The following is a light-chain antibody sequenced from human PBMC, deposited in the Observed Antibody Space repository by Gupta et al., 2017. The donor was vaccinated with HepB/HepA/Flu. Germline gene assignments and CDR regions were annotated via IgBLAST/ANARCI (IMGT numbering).Light chain of an antibody. CDR1: QSLSGF. J-gene: IGKJ4*01. V-gene: IGKV1-12*01. Sequence: DIQMTQSPSSVSASVGDRVTITCRASQSLSGFLAWYQQKPGKAPKFLIDTTSILQSGVPSRFSGSGSGTFFTLTISSLQPEDFATYYCQQATSFPLTFGGGTKVE. CDR2: TTS. CDR3: QQATSFPLT.